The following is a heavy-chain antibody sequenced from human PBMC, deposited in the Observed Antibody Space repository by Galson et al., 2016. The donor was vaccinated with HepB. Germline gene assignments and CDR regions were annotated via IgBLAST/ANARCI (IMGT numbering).Heavy chain of an antibody. CDR1: GFTFTSYA. V-gene: IGHV3-30-3*01. CDR3: ARDERTVPTSENWFDP. J-gene: IGHJ5*02. Sequence: SLRLSCAASGFTFTSYAMHWVRQAPGKGLEWVAVISSDGSRKYYADSVKGRSTISREISKNTLYLQMNSLRTEDTAVYYCARDERTVPTSENWFDPWGQGTLVTVSS. CDR2: ISSDGSRK. D-gene: IGHD4-17*01.